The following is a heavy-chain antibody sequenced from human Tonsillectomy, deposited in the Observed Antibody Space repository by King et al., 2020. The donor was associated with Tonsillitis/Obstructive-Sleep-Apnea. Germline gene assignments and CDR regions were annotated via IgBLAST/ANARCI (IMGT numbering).Heavy chain of an antibody. J-gene: IGHJ6*02. CDR3: SRGNKYYAMDV. D-gene: IGHD1/OR15-1a*01. Sequence: QLQESGPGLVKPSETLSLTCTVSGGSIISDSDSWGWIRQPPGKGLEWIGTLYYGGNIYYNPSLKSRVTISVDTSKNQFSLELRSVNAADTALYYCSRGNKYYAMDVWGQGATVTVSS. CDR2: LYYGGNI. CDR1: GGSIISDSDS. V-gene: IGHV4-39*01.